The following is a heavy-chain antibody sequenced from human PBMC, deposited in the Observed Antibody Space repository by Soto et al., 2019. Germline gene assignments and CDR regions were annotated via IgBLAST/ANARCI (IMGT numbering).Heavy chain of an antibody. CDR2: ISGSDGRT. V-gene: IGHV3-23*01. Sequence: EVQLLESGGGLVQPGGSLRLSCVASGFTFITFGMSWVRQAPGKGLEWVSEISGSDGRTYYADSVNRRFTISRDNSKNTLYLQMNSLRAEDTAVYYCAKGAWLDYWGQGILVTVSS. J-gene: IGHJ4*02. CDR1: GFTFITFG. CDR3: AKGAWLDY. D-gene: IGHD3-9*01.